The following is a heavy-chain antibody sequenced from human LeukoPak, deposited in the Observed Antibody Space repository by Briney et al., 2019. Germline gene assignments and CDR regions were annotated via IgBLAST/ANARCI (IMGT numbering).Heavy chain of an antibody. CDR3: ARSPPPLHNGMDV. J-gene: IGHJ6*02. CDR1: GGSISGFY. CDR2: IYYTGSS. Sequence: SETLSLTCTVSGGSISGFYWSWIRQPPGKGLERVAYIYYTGSSNYNPSLRSRVTISVDTSKNQLSLTLSSVTAADTAVYYCARSPPPLHNGMDVWGHGTTVTVSS. V-gene: IGHV4-59*01.